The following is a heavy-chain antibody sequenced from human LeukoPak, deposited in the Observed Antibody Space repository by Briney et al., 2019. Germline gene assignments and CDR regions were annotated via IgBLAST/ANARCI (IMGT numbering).Heavy chain of an antibody. Sequence: GGSLRLSCAASGFRFTDYSMSWVRQAPGKGLEWVAGLGRSGEYKYYADSVKGRFTISRDNSKDTVSLQMNSLRAEDSAIYFCVKDRPCEACMPMDAWGQGTTVTVSS. CDR1: GFRFTDYS. CDR2: LGRSGEYK. J-gene: IGHJ6*02. CDR3: VKDRPCEACMPMDA. V-gene: IGHV3-23*01. D-gene: IGHD2-2*01.